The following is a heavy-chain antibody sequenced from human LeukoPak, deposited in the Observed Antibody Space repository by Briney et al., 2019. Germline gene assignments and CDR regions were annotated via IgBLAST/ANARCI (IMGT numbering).Heavy chain of an antibody. CDR1: GFTLNNYA. V-gene: IGHV3-30*01. D-gene: IGHD5-18*01. CDR3: ARGTAYYYGMDV. J-gene: IGHJ6*02. CDR2: MSSNGNSR. Sequence: PGGSLRLSCAASGFTLNNYAMHWVRQAPGKGLEWVTIMSSNGNSRFYANSVRGRFTVSRDSSSNTLYLQMNGLSAKDTAVYYCARGTAYYYGMDVWGQGTTVIVSS.